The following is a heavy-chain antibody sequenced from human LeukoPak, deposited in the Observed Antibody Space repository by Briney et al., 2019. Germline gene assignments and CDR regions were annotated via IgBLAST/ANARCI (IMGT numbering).Heavy chain of an antibody. Sequence: ASVKVSCKASGYTFTSYDINWVRQATGQGLEWMGWMNPNSGNTGYAQKFQGRVTMTRNTSISTAYMELSSLRSEDTAVYYCARAKNYYDSSGYYQAGYYYYMDVWGKGTTVTISS. CDR3: ARAKNYYDSSGYYQAGYYYYMDV. V-gene: IGHV1-8*01. D-gene: IGHD3-22*01. CDR1: GYTFTSYD. CDR2: MNPNSGNT. J-gene: IGHJ6*03.